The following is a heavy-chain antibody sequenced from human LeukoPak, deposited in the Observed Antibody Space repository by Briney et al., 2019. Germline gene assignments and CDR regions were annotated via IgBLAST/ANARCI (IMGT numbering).Heavy chain of an antibody. V-gene: IGHV1-18*01. D-gene: IGHD3-22*01. J-gene: IGHJ4*02. Sequence: ASVKVSCKASGYTFTNYGISWVRQAPGQGLEWMGWINTYNGNTNYAQKFQGRVTMTTDTSTSAAYMELRSLRSDDTAVYYCARVVLDHYYDSSGYLGTLDYWGQGTLVTVSS. CDR1: GYTFTNYG. CDR3: ARVVLDHYYDSSGYLGTLDY. CDR2: INTYNGNT.